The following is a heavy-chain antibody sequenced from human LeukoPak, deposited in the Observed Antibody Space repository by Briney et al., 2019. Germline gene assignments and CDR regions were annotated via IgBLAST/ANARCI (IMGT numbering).Heavy chain of an antibody. Sequence: GGSLRRSCAASGFTFSDDWLSWCRQVPGKGLEWLGRIKSKSDGGTTDYAAPVRGRFFISRDDSKDTLYVQMNSLKTEDIGIYHCTRFLRPDPGGGYRNWFDPWGQGTLVTVSS. V-gene: IGHV3-15*01. CDR3: TRFLRPDPGGGYRNWFDP. D-gene: IGHD3-22*01. CDR1: GFTFSDDW. CDR2: IKSKSDGGTT. J-gene: IGHJ5*02.